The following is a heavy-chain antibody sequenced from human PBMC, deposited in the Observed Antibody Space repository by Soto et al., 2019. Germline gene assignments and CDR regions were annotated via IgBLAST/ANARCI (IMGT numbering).Heavy chain of an antibody. Sequence: PSETLSLTCGVYDGSFSNSYWTWFRQPPGKGLEWIGEISPSGTTKYIPPLKSRVTISLDTSKMHSSLKVTSVTAADTAVYYCATSLWFGTQPEIWGQGTLVTVSS. D-gene: IGHD3-10*01. CDR2: ISPSGTT. CDR1: DGSFSNSY. CDR3: ATSLWFGTQPEI. V-gene: IGHV4-34*01. J-gene: IGHJ4*02.